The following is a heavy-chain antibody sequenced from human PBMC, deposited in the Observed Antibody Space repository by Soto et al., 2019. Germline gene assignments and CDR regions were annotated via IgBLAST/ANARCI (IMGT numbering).Heavy chain of an antibody. CDR1: GFTFSSYA. J-gene: IGHJ4*02. D-gene: IGHD6-13*01. CDR2: ISGSGGST. CDR3: AKENGYSSSWFEFDY. V-gene: IGHV3-23*01. Sequence: EVQLLESGGGLVQPGGSLRLSCAAPGFTFSSYAMSWVRPAPGEGLGWVSAISGSGGSTYYADSVKGRFTISRDNSKNTLYLQMNSLRAEDTAVYYCAKENGYSSSWFEFDYWGQGTLVTVSS.